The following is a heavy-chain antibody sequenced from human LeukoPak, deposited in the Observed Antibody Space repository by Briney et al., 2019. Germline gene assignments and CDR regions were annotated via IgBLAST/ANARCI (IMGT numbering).Heavy chain of an antibody. Sequence: ASVKVSCKASGYTFTSYYMHWVRQAPGQELELMGIINPSGGSTSYAQKFQGRVTMTRDTSTSTVYMELSSLRSEDTAVYYCARDLGVVTAIHSQYYFDYWGQGTLVTVSS. V-gene: IGHV1-46*01. J-gene: IGHJ4*02. D-gene: IGHD2-21*02. CDR3: ARDLGVVTAIHSQYYFDY. CDR1: GYTFTSYY. CDR2: INPSGGST.